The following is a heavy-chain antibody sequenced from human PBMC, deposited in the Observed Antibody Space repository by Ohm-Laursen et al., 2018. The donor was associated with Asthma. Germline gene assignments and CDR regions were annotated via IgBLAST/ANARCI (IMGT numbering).Heavy chain of an antibody. Sequence: SLRLSCSAFGFTFGDYAMHWVRQAPGKGLEWVSGISWNSGSIGYADSVKGRFTISRDNAKNSLYLQMNSLRAEDTALYYCAKGAKWELPHFDYWGQGTLVTVSS. J-gene: IGHJ4*02. D-gene: IGHD1-26*01. CDR2: ISWNSGSI. CDR1: GFTFGDYA. V-gene: IGHV3-9*01. CDR3: AKGAKWELPHFDY.